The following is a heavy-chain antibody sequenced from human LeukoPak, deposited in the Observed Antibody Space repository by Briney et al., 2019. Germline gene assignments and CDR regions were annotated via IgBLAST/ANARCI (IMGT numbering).Heavy chain of an antibody. CDR1: GGSISSGDYY. CDR3: ARDPGATTYSYGCFDY. J-gene: IGHJ4*02. D-gene: IGHD5-18*01. Sequence: SETLSLTCTVSGGSISSGDYYWSWIRQPPGKGLEWIGYIYYSGSTYYNPSLKSRVTISVDTSKNQFSLKLSSVTAADTAVYYCARDPGATTYSYGCFDYWGQGTPVTVSS. CDR2: IYYSGST. V-gene: IGHV4-30-4*01.